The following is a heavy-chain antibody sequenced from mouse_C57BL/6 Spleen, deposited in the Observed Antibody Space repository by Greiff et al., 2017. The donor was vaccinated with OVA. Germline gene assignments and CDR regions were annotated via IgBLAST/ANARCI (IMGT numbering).Heavy chain of an antibody. J-gene: IGHJ3*01. CDR3: ARDSSGYSWFAY. D-gene: IGHD3-2*02. Sequence: VQLQQSGPELVKPGASVKISCKASGYSFTSYYIHWVKQRPGHGLEWIGEILPGSGSTNYNEKFKGKATFTADTSSNTAYMQLSSLTTEDSAIYYCARDSSGYSWFAYWGQGTLVTVSA. CDR1: GYSFTSYY. CDR2: ILPGSGST. V-gene: IGHV1-9*01.